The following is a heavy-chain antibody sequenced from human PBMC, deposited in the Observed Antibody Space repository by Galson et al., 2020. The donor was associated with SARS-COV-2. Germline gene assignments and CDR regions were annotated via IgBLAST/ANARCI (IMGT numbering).Heavy chain of an antibody. J-gene: IGHJ4*01. CDR1: GGSVSSYGYH. CDR3: TKDWSGPVYN. D-gene: IGHD2-8*01. Sequence: AEMETSETLSLTCTVPGGSVSSYGYHWGWTRQHPGNGLEWSGYIFYNGNTDYNPSLKSRVSIALDTSKNHFSLKLSSVTPADTAVYFCTKDWSGPVYNWGQGTLVTVSS. CDR2: IFYNGNT. V-gene: IGHV4-31*03.